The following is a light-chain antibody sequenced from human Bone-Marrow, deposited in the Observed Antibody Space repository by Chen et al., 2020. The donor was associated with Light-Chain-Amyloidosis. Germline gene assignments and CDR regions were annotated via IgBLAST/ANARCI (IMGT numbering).Light chain of an antibody. CDR3: QQYGNSPQT. CDR1: QSVSSNY. V-gene: IGKV3-20*01. CDR2: NAF. Sequence: ETVLTQSPGTRSLSPGERATLSCRASQSVSSNYLAWYQQKPGQAPRLLIYNAFNRATGIPDRFSASGSGTDFSLTISRLEPEDFAVYYCQQYGNSPQTFGQGTKLEIK. J-gene: IGKJ2*01.